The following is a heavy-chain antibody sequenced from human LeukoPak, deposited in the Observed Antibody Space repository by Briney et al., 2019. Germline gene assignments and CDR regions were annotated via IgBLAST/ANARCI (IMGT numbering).Heavy chain of an antibody. D-gene: IGHD3-22*01. J-gene: IGHJ4*02. CDR3: AKVVGSSGYYWDY. V-gene: IGHV3-23*01. CDR1: GFTFSSYA. CDR2: ISGSGGST. Sequence: PGRSLRLSCTASGFTFSSYAMSWVRQAPGKGLEWVAAISGSGGSTYYADSVKGRFTISRDNSKNTLYLQMNSLRAEDTAVYYCAKVVGSSGYYWDYWGQGTLVTVSS.